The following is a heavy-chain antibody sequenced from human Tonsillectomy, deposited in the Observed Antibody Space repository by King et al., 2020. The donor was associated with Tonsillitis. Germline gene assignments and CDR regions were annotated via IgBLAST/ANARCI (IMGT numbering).Heavy chain of an antibody. V-gene: IGHV3-30*18. D-gene: IGHD4-17*01. Sequence: VQLVESGGGVVQPGRSLRLSCAASGFTFSSYGMQWVRQAPGKGLEWVAVISYDGSTKYYADSVKGRFTISRDNSKNTLSLQMNSLRPDDTAVYYCAKELMSTVTDYWGQGTLVTVSS. CDR2: ISYDGSTK. J-gene: IGHJ4*02. CDR3: AKELMSTVTDY. CDR1: GFTFSSYG.